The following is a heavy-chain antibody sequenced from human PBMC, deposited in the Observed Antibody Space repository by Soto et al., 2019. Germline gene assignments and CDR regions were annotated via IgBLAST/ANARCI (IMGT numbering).Heavy chain of an antibody. V-gene: IGHV1-46*01. Sequence: ASVKVSCKTSGYTFTTYYVHWVRQAPGEGLEWMGMVDPNSGNTNYAQKFRGRVTMTRDTSTTTVYMELSSLFSEDTALYYCATERPATNYFDYWGQGALVTVSS. J-gene: IGHJ4*02. CDR3: ATERPATNYFDY. CDR1: GYTFTTYY. CDR2: VDPNSGNT.